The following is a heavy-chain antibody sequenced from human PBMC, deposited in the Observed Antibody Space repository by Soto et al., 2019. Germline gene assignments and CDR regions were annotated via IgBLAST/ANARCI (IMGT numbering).Heavy chain of an antibody. V-gene: IGHV4-39*01. J-gene: IGHJ6*02. CDR2: IYYSGST. CDR3: YKEDGIGALVEYYGRDD. D-gene: IGHD6-6*01. CDR1: GGSISSSSYY. Sequence: PSETLSLTCSVSGGSISSSSYYWGWIRQPPGKGLEWIGSIYYSGSTYYNPSLKSRVTISVDASKNQFSLKLSSVTAADTAVAYCYKEDGIGALVEYYGRDDWGQGTTVTVSS.